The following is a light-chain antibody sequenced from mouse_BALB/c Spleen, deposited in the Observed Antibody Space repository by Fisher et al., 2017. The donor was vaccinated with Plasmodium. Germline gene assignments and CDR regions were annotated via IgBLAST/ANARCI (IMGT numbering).Light chain of an antibody. V-gene: IGKV5-45*01. J-gene: IGKJ5*01. CDR2: YAS. CDR1: QSINNY. CDR3: QQSNSWPLT. Sequence: DIVMTQTTATLSVTPGDRVSLSCRASQSINNYLHWYQQKSHESPRLLITYASQSISGIPSGFSGSGSGTDFTLSINSVETEDFGIYFCQQSNSWPLTFGAGTKLELK.